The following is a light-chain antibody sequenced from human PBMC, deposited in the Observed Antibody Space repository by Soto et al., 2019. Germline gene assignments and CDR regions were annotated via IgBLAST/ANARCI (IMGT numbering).Light chain of an antibody. J-gene: IGKJ5*01. CDR2: GAS. CDR3: QQYNNWPPIT. CDR1: QSVSSN. Sequence: EIVMTQSPGTLSLSAGESASLXXRSSQSVSSNLAWYQQKPGQATRLXXYGASTRATGIPARFSGSGSGTEFTLTISSLQSEDFAVYYCQQYNNWPPITFGQGTRLEIK. V-gene: IGKV3-15*01.